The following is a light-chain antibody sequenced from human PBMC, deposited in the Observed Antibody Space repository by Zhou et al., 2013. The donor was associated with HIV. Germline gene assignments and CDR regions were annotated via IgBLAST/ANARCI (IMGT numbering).Light chain of an antibody. CDR1: QSLRHSNAYNY. CDR3: MQALQTPLT. Sequence: DIVMTQSPLSLPVSPGEPASISCRSSQSLRHSNAYNYLDWYLQKPGQSPQLLIYLGSNRASGVPDRFSGSGSGTDFTLKISRVEAEDVGVYYCMQALQTPLTFGGGTKVEIK. V-gene: IGKV2-28*01. J-gene: IGKJ4*01. CDR2: LGS.